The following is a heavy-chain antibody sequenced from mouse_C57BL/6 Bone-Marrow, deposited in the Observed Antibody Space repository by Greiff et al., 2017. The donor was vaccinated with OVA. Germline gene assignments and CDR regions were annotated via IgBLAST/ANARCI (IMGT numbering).Heavy chain of an antibody. D-gene: IGHD2-1*01. CDR2: INSDGGST. CDR1: EYEFPSHD. V-gene: IGHV5-2*01. Sequence: EVHLVESGGGLVQPGESLKLSCESNEYEFPSHDMSWVRKTPEKRLELVAAINSDGGSTYYPDTMERRFIISRDNTQKTLYLQMSSLRSEDTALYYCARRGVTPYWYFDVWGTGTAVTVSS. J-gene: IGHJ1*03. CDR3: ARRGVTPYWYFDV.